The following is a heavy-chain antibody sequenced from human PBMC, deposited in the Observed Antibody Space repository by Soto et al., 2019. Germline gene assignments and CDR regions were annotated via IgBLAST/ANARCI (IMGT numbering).Heavy chain of an antibody. CDR3: ARDSSSWSMDV. J-gene: IGHJ6*02. Sequence: SETLSLTCAVSGGSLSTGGYSWSWIRQPPGKALEWIGYIYHSGSTYYNPSLKSRVTISVDRSKNQFSLKLSSVTAEDTAVYYCARDSSSWSMDVWGQGTTVTVSS. D-gene: IGHD6-13*01. CDR1: GGSLSTGGYS. V-gene: IGHV4-30-2*01. CDR2: IYHSGST.